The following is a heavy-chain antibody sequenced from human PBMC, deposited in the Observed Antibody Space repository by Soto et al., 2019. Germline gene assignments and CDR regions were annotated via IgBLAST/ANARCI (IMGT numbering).Heavy chain of an antibody. Sequence: GSSLKVSCKSSGGTFSSYAISWVRQAPGQGLEWMGGIIPIFGTANYAQKFQGRVTITADESTSTAYMELSSLRSEDTAVYYCARSFSFVGSGYYLGDAFDIWGQGTMVTVSS. CDR3: ARSFSFVGSGYYLGDAFDI. CDR2: IIPIFGTA. CDR1: GGTFSSYA. J-gene: IGHJ3*02. D-gene: IGHD3-22*01. V-gene: IGHV1-69*13.